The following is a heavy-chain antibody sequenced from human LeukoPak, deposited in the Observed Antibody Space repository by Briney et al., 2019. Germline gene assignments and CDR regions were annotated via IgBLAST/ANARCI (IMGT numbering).Heavy chain of an antibody. V-gene: IGHV4-34*01. CDR2: INHSGST. Sequence: SGTLSLTCAVYGGSFSGDYWSWIRQPPGKGLEWIGEINHSGSTNYNPSLKSRVTISVDTSKNQFSLKLSSVTAADTAVYYCASAQWLVVQDSSYYYYGMDVWGQGTTVTVSS. J-gene: IGHJ6*02. D-gene: IGHD6-19*01. CDR3: ASAQWLVVQDSSYYYYGMDV. CDR1: GGSFSGDY.